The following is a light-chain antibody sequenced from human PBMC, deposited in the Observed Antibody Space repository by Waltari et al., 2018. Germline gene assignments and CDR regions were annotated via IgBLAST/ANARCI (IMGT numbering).Light chain of an antibody. Sequence: SYDLIQPPSVSVSPGQTASITCSGDELGNKYVYWYQQKSGQSPILVIYQDTNRPSGFPWRFSGSNSGNTATLTIRGTQALDEADFYCQTWDSNTGVFGGGTKLTVL. CDR3: QTWDSNTGV. CDR1: ELGNKY. J-gene: IGLJ2*01. V-gene: IGLV3-1*01. CDR2: QDT.